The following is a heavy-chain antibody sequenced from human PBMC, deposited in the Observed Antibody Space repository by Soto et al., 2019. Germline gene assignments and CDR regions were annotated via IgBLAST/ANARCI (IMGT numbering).Heavy chain of an antibody. CDR1: GYTFSDYY. J-gene: IGHJ4*02. V-gene: IGHV1-2*02. Sequence: ASVKVSCKASGYTFSDYYIHWVRQAPGQGLEWMGWINPNSGGTKYAPKFQGGVTMTGDTSITTAYMELSRLRSGDTAVYYCAREPATAKPEGVDFWGQGTLVTVSS. CDR2: INPNSGGT. CDR3: AREPATAKPEGVDF. D-gene: IGHD1-1*01.